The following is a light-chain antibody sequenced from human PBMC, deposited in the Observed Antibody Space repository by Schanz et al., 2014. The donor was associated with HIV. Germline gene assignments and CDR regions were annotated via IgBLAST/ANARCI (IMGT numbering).Light chain of an antibody. V-gene: IGLV1-40*01. CDR3: QSYDSSLTTWV. CDR2: DGN. CDR1: SSNIGAGYD. Sequence: QSVLTQPPSLSGAPGQRVSLSCNGSSSNIGAGYDVHWYQQFPGTAPRLLIFDGNSRPSGVPARFSGSKSGSSASLAITGLQGDDEADYYSQSYDSSLTTWVFGGGTKLTVL. J-gene: IGLJ3*02.